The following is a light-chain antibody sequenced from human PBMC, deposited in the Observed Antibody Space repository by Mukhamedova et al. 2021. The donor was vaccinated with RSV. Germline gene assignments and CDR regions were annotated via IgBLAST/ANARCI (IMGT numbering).Light chain of an antibody. V-gene: IGLV2-23*01. J-gene: IGLJ2*01. Sequence: GNYNRVSWYQQQPGKAPKLMIYEGRKRPSGVSSRFSGSNSDNTASLTISGLQAEDEGDYYCCAYAGGVTYVLFGGGTKVTVL. CDR3: CAYAGGVTYVL. CDR2: EGR. CDR1: GNYNR.